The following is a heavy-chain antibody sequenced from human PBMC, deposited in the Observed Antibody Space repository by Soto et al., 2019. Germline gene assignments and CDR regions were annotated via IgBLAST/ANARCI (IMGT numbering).Heavy chain of an antibody. CDR2: IYSGGST. CDR1: GFTVSSNY. Sequence: GGSLRLSCAASGFTVSSNYMSWVRQAPGKGLEWVSVIYSGGSTYYADSVKGRFTISRDNSKNTLYLQMNSLRAEDTAVYYCARGRKVRFLEWLTPRFYYYYYGMDVWGQGTTVTVSS. V-gene: IGHV3-53*01. D-gene: IGHD3-3*01. CDR3: ARGRKVRFLEWLTPRFYYYYYGMDV. J-gene: IGHJ6*02.